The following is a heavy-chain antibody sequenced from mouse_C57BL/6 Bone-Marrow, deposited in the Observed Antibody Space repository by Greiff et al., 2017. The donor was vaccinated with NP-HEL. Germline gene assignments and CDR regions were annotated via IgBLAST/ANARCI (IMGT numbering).Heavy chain of an antibody. V-gene: IGHV1-82*01. CDR3: AGRVEPGYWFAY. CDR2: IYPGDGDT. J-gene: IGHJ3*01. D-gene: IGHD2-2*01. Sequence: VQLLESGPELVKPGASVKISCKASGYAFSSSWMNWVKQRPGKGLEWIGRIYPGDGDTNYNGKFKGKATLTADKSSSTAYMQRSSLTSEDSAVYVCAGRVEPGYWFAYRGQGTLVTVSA. CDR1: GYAFSSSW.